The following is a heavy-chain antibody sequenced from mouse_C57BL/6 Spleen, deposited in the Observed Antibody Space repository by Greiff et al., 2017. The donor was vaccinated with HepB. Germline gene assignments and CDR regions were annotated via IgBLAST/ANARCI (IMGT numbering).Heavy chain of an antibody. CDR2: IDPSDSYT. D-gene: IGHD1-1*01. V-gene: IGHV1-69*01. CDR3: ARTTVVKAMDY. J-gene: IGHJ4*01. CDR1: GYTFTSYW. Sequence: QVQLKQPGAELVMPGASVKLSCKASGYTFTSYWMHWVKQRPGQGLEWIGEIDPSDSYTNYNQKFKGKSTLTVDKSSSTAYMQLSSLTSEDSAVYYCARTTVVKAMDYWGQGTSVTVSS.